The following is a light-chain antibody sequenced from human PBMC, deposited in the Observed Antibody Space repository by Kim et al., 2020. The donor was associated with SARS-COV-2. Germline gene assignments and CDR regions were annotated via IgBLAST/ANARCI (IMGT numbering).Light chain of an antibody. CDR2: GAS. Sequence: DIQMTQTPSSLSAAVGDRITITCRASQGISNYLAWYQQKPGTAPKLLIYGASALQSGVPSRCSGSGSGTDFTLTISSLQPEDVATYYSQKYNSAPRTSGQRAKVEI. V-gene: IGKV1-27*01. CDR3: QKYNSAPRT. J-gene: IGKJ1*01. CDR1: QGISNY.